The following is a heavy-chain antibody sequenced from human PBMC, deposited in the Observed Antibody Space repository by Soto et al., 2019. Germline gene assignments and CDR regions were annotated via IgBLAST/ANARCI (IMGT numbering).Heavy chain of an antibody. CDR1: GFTFSSYS. J-gene: IGHJ3*02. Sequence: GGSLRLSCAASGFTFSSYSMNWVRQAPGKGLEWVSSISSSSSYIYYADSVKGRFTISRDNAKNSLYLQMNSLRAEDTAVYYCASQADDYVWGSYRYLKAFDIWGQGTMVTV. CDR3: ASQADDYVWGSYRYLKAFDI. CDR2: ISSSSSYI. D-gene: IGHD3-16*02. V-gene: IGHV3-21*01.